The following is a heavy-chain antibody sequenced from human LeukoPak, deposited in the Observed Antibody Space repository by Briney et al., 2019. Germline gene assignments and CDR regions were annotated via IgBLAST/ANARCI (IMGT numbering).Heavy chain of an antibody. D-gene: IGHD2-21*02. J-gene: IGHJ6*03. V-gene: IGHV4-34*01. Sequence: SETLSLTCAVYGGSFSGYYWSWIRQPPGKGLEWIGEINHSGSTNYNPSLKSRVTISVDTSKNQFSPKLSSVTAADTAVYYCARLPGVTYYYYYMDVWGKGTTVTVSS. CDR3: ARLPGVTYYYYYMDV. CDR2: INHSGST. CDR1: GGSFSGYY.